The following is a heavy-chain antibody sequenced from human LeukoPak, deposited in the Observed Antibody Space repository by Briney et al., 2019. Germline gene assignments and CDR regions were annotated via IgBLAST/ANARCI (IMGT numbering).Heavy chain of an antibody. V-gene: IGHV1-69*01. J-gene: IGHJ6*02. D-gene: IGHD6-19*01. CDR1: GGTFSSYA. CDR3: ARKGGTGSSGWYGYNYYGMDV. CDR2: IIPIFGTA. Sequence: EASVKVSCKASGGTFSSYAISWGRQAPGQGLEWMGGIIPIFGTANYAQKFQGRVTITADESTSTAYMELSSLRSEDTAVYYCARKGGTGSSGWYGYNYYGMDVWGQGTTVTVSS.